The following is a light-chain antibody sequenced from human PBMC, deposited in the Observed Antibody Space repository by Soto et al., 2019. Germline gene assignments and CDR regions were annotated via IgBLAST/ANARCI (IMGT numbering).Light chain of an antibody. CDR2: EAS. J-gene: IGLJ2*01. CDR3: LLSYNDDRV. Sequence: QAVVTQEPSVTVSPGATVTLTCGSSTGAVTSGHFPYWFQQKPGQAPRTLIYEASNKYSWTPARFSGSLLGGKAALTLSGAQPEDEADYYCLLSYNDDRVFGGGTKLTVL. V-gene: IGLV7-46*01. CDR1: TGAVTSGHF.